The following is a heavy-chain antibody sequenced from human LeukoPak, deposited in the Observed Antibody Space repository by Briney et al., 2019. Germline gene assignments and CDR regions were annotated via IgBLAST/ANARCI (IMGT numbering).Heavy chain of an antibody. Sequence: GRSLRLSCAASGFTFSSYEMNWVRQAPGKGLEWVSYISSSGSTIYYADSVKGRFTISRDNAKNSPYLQMNSLRAEDTAVYYCAREIAVAGTVWFDPWGQGTLVTVSS. CDR3: AREIAVAGTVWFDP. V-gene: IGHV3-48*03. J-gene: IGHJ5*02. CDR1: GFTFSSYE. D-gene: IGHD6-19*01. CDR2: ISSSGSTI.